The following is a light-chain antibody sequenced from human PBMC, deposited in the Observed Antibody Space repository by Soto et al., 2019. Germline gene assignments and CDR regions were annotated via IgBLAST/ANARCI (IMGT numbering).Light chain of an antibody. J-gene: IGKJ2*01. V-gene: IGKV3-11*01. CDR3: QQRSSWVPVT. CDR1: QDISNF. CDR2: DAS. Sequence: EIVLAQSPATLSLSPGERATLSCRASQDISNFLAWYQQRPGQAPRLLIYDASNRATGIPARCSGSGSGTDFTLTIVGLEPEDFEIYYCQQRSSWVPVTFGQVTKLEV.